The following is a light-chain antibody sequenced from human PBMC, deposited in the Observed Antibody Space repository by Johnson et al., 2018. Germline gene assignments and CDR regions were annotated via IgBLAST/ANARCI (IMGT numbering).Light chain of an antibody. CDR2: ENN. CDR1: SSNIGNNY. CDR3: GTWDSSLSAGKV. J-gene: IGLJ1*01. Sequence: QSVLTQPPSVSAAPGQKVTISCSGSSSNIGNNYVSWYQQLPGTAPKLLIYENNKRPSGIPDRFSGSKSGTSATLGITVLQTGDEADYYCGTWDSSLSAGKVFGTGTKVTV. V-gene: IGLV1-51*02.